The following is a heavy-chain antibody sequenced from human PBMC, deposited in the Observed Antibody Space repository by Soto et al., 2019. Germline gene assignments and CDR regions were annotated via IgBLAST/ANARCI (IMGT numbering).Heavy chain of an antibody. V-gene: IGHV3-21*01. D-gene: IGHD6-19*01. CDR2: ISSSSSYI. CDR3: ARGPSDSSGWYMGPYYYYGMDV. Sequence: GSLRLSCAASGFTFSSYSMNWVRQAPGKGLEWVSSISSSSSYIYYADSVKGRFTISRDNAKNSLYLQMNSLRAEDTAAYYCARGPSDSSGWYMGPYYYYGMDVWGQGTTVTVSS. J-gene: IGHJ6*02. CDR1: GFTFSSYS.